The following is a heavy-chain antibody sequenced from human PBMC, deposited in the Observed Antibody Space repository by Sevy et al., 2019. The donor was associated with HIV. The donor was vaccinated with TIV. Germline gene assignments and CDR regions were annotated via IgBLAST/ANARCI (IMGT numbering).Heavy chain of an antibody. CDR1: GYSISSGYY. V-gene: IGHV4-38-2*02. J-gene: IGHJ6*02. CDR2: IYHSGST. D-gene: IGHD3-22*01. CDR3: AIDTYYYDSSGYYLTIYYYYGMDV. Sequence: SETLSLTCTVSGYSISSGYYWGWIRQPPGKGLEWIGSIYHSGSTYYNPSLKSRVTISVDTSKNQFSLKLSSVTAADTSVYYCAIDTYYYDSSGYYLTIYYYYGMDVWGQGTTVTVSS.